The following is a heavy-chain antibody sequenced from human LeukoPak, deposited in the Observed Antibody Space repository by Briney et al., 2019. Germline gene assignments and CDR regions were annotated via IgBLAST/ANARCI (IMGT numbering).Heavy chain of an antibody. CDR2: ISYDGSNK. CDR1: GFTFSSYA. CDR3: ASQPYYYDSNGYELDY. Sequence: GGSLRLSCAASGFTFSSYAMHWVRQAPGKGLEWVAVISYDGSNKYYADSVKGRFTISRDNSKNTLYLQMNSLRAEDTAVYYCASQPYYYDSNGYELDYWGQGTLVTVSS. D-gene: IGHD3-22*01. J-gene: IGHJ4*02. V-gene: IGHV3-30-3*01.